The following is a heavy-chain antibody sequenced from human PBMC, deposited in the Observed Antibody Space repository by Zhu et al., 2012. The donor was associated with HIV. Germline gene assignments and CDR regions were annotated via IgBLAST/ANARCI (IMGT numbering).Heavy chain of an antibody. J-gene: IGHJ2*01. CDR2: INHSGST. CDR3: ARHGLGYASKWYRGNWYFDV. V-gene: IGHV4-34*01. D-gene: IGHD2-8*01. CDR1: GGSFSSYY. Sequence: QVQLQQWGAGLLKPSETLSLTCAVYGGSFSSYYWSWIRQPPGKGLEWIAEINHSGSTSYNPSLKSRVTVSVYTSKSQFSLKMSSVTAADTAVYYCARHGLGYASKWYRGNWYFDVWGRGTWSLSPQ.